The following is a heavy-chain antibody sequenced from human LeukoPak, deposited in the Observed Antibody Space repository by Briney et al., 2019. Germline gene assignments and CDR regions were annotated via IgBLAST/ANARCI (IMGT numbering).Heavy chain of an antibody. CDR2: ISGSGGST. CDR1: GFTFSSYA. CDR3: AKAAGGIVGASALRSAFDI. D-gene: IGHD1-26*01. Sequence: PGGSLRLSCAASGFTFSSYAMSWVRQAPGKGLEWVSAISGSGGSTYYADSVKGRFTISRDNSKNTLYLQMNSLRAEDTAVYYCAKAAGGIVGASALRSAFDIWGQGTMVTVSS. V-gene: IGHV3-23*01. J-gene: IGHJ3*02.